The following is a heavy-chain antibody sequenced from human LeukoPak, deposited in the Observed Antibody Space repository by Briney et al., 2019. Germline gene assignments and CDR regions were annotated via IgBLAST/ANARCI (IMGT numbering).Heavy chain of an antibody. CDR3: AKYGPQDSGSSHFDY. Sequence: PGGSLRLSCAASGFTFSSYGMHWVRQAPGKGLEWVAVISYDGSNKYYADSVKGRFTTSRDNSKNTLFLQMNSLRAEDTAIYYCAKYGPQDSGSSHFDYWGQGALVTVSS. CDR2: ISYDGSNK. CDR1: GFTFSSYG. J-gene: IGHJ4*02. D-gene: IGHD1-26*01. V-gene: IGHV3-30*18.